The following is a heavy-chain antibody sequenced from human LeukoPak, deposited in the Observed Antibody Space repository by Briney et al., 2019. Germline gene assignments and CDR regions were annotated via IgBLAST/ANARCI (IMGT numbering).Heavy chain of an antibody. V-gene: IGHV3-30*02. CDR1: GFIFSDYD. Sequence: GGSLRLSCAASGFIFSDYDMHCARQAPGKGLEWLAYVTKHGRIDYYADSVKGRFTASRDNSRSTAYLQMNSLTPDDSAVYYCARDLMWLVDYWGQGTLVTVSA. CDR2: VTKHGRID. CDR3: ARDLMWLVDY. J-gene: IGHJ4*02. D-gene: IGHD6-19*01.